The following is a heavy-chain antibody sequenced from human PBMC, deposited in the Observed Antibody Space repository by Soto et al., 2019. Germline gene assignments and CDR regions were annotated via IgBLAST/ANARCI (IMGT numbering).Heavy chain of an antibody. V-gene: IGHV1-18*01. CDR2: ISAYNGNT. D-gene: IGHD3-22*01. Sequence: GASVKVSCKASGYTFTSYGISWVRQAPGQGLEWMGWISAYNGNTNYAQKLQGRVTISRDTSASTAYMELSSLRSEDTAVYYCARARYYYDSSGLDYWGQGTLVTVSS. J-gene: IGHJ4*02. CDR1: GYTFTSYG. CDR3: ARARYYYDSSGLDY.